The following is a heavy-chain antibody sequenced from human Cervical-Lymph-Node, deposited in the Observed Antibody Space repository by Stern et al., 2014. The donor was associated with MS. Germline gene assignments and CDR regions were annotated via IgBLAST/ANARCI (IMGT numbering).Heavy chain of an antibody. V-gene: IGHV1-8*01. CDR1: GYTFTSYD. CDR2: MNPNSGNT. J-gene: IGHJ2*01. CDR3: ARVVTADWYFDL. D-gene: IGHD2-21*02. Sequence: QVQLVESGAEVKKPGVSVKVSCKASGYTFTSYDINWVRQATGQGLEWMGWMNPNSGNTGYAQKFQGRVTMTRNTSISTAYMELSSLRSEDTAVYYCARVVTADWYFDLWGRGTLVTVSS.